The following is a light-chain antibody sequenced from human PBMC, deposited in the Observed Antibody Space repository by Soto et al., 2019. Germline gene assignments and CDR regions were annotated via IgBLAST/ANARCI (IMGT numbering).Light chain of an antibody. CDR2: AAS. J-gene: IGKJ5*01. V-gene: IGKV1-39*01. CDR3: HQNYSPPPIT. CDR1: QRISYY. Sequence: DIQLTQSRSSLSASVGDRVTITCRASQRISYYLNWFQQKPGRAPKLLIYAASSLEAGVPSRYSGSGSGTDFTLTISRLQPEDFAAYYCHQNYSPPPITFGQGTRMEIK.